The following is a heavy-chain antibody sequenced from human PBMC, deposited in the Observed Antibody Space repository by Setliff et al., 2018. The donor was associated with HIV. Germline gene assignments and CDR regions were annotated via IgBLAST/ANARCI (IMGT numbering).Heavy chain of an antibody. CDR3: AKDDVPRDFDI. V-gene: IGHV3-9*01. CDR1: GFIFDDYA. J-gene: IGHJ3*02. CDR2: ISWNSGSI. Sequence: PGGSLRLSCAASGFIFDDYAMHWVRQAPGKGLEWVSGISWNSGSIGYADSVKGRFTISRDNAKNSLYLQMNSLRAEDTAVYYCAKDDVPRDFDIWGQGTMVT.